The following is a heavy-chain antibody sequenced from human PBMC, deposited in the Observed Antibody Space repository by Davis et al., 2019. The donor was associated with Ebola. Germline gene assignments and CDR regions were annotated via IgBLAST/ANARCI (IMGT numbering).Heavy chain of an antibody. D-gene: IGHD6-13*01. CDR3: ASQSSSSWYALAY. Sequence: PSETLSLTCTVSGGPISSSSYYWSWIRQPPGKGLEWIGYIYYSGSTNYNPSLKSRVTISVDTSKNQFSLKLSSVTAADTAVYYCASQSSSSWYALAYWGQGTLVTVSS. CDR2: IYYSGST. CDR1: GGPISSSSYY. J-gene: IGHJ4*02. V-gene: IGHV4-61*05.